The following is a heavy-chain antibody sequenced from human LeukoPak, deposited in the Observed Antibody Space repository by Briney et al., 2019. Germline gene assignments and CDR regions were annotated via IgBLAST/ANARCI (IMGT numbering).Heavy chain of an antibody. CDR3: VQNIPGTIEH. CDR1: GGSISRSSYY. CDR2: IYSSGTT. V-gene: IGHV4-39*01. Sequence: PSETLSLTCTVSGGSISRSSYYWGWIRQPPGKGLECIGNIYSSGTTYYNPSLKSRVTISIDTSKSQFFLRLSSVTAADTAVYYCVQNIPGTIEHWGQGTLVTVSS. J-gene: IGHJ1*01. D-gene: IGHD1-7*01.